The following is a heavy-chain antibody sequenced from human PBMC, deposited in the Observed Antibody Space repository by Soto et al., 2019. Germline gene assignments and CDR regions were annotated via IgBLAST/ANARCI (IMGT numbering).Heavy chain of an antibody. D-gene: IGHD6-19*01. J-gene: IGHJ3*02. CDR1: GYSFTSYW. CDR2: IYPGDSDT. CDR3: ASRQQWLDDAFDI. V-gene: IGHV5-51*01. Sequence: PGESLKISCKGSGYSFTSYWIGWVRQMPGKGLQWMGIIYPGDSDTRYSPSFQGQVTISADKSISTAYVQWSSLKASDTAMYYCASRQQWLDDAFDIWGQGTMVTVSS.